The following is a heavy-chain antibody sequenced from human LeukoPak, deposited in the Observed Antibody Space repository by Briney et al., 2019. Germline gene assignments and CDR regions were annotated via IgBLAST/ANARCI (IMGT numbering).Heavy chain of an antibody. CDR2: IYYSGST. V-gene: IGHV4-39*07. CDR3: ARDQSCSGGSCYPGYYFDY. Sequence: PSETLSLTCTVSGGSISSSSYYWGWIRQPPGKGLEWIGSIYYSGSTNYNPSLKSRVTISVDTSKNQFSLKLSSVTAADTAVYYCARDQSCSGGSCYPGYYFDYWGQGTLVTVSS. CDR1: GGSISSSSYY. J-gene: IGHJ4*02. D-gene: IGHD2-15*01.